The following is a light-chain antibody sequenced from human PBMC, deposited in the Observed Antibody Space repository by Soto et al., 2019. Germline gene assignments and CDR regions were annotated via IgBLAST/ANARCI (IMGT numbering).Light chain of an antibody. V-gene: IGKV1-13*02. Sequence: AIQLTQSPSSLSASVGDRVTITCRASQGISSALAWYQQKPGKAPKLLIYDASSLESGVPSRFSGSVSGTDFTLTISSLQPEDFANYYCQQFNSYPITFGQGTRLEIK. CDR2: DAS. CDR1: QGISSA. J-gene: IGKJ5*01. CDR3: QQFNSYPIT.